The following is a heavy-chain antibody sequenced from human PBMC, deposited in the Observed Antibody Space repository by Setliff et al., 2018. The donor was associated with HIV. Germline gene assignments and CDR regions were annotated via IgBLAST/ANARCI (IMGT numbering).Heavy chain of an antibody. CDR3: VRSLSGNSSTYYWAFDF. CDR2: ISGSGTYT. J-gene: IGHJ4*02. V-gene: IGHV3-21*01. Sequence: LRLSCVTSGFTFTSHSMNWVRLRPGKGLEWVASISGSGTYTHYADSVRGRFTVSRDNAKTSLWLQLDSLKVEDTALYFCVRSLSGNSSTYYWAFDFWGQGAPVTVSS. D-gene: IGHD3-22*01. CDR1: GFTFTSHS.